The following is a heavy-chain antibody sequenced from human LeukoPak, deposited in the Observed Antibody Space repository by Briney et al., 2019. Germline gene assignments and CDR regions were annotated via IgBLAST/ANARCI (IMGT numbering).Heavy chain of an antibody. D-gene: IGHD3-22*01. CDR1: GGSFSGYY. J-gene: IGHJ4*02. CDR2: INHSGST. Sequence: SETLSLTCAVYGGSFSGYYWSWIRQPPGKGLEWIGEINHSGSTNYNPSLKSRVTISVDTSKNQFSLKLSSVTAADTAVYYCATPDHYYDSSGYYYWGQGTLVTVSS. V-gene: IGHV4-34*01. CDR3: ATPDHYYDSSGYYY.